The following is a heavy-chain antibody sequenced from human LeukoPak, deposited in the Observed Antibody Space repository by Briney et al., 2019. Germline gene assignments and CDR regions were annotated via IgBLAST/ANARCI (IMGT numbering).Heavy chain of an antibody. Sequence: SETLSLTCTVSGGSISSYYWSWIRQPPGKGLEWIGYIYYSGSTNYNPSLKSRVTISVDTSKNQFSLRLSSVTAADTAVYYCARVDPDSSSTLEVFDYWGQGTLVTVSS. CDR2: IYYSGST. D-gene: IGHD6-6*01. CDR1: GGSISSYY. J-gene: IGHJ4*02. V-gene: IGHV4-59*01. CDR3: ARVDPDSSSTLEVFDY.